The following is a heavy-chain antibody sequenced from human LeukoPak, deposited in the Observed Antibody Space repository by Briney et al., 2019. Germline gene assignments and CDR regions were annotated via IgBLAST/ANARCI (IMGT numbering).Heavy chain of an antibody. V-gene: IGHV3-21*04. CDR3: ARDGPLYNSGVSGFAY. CDR1: GFTFSSYS. J-gene: IGHJ4*02. Sequence: PGGSLRLSCAASGFTFSSYSMNWVRQAPGKGLEWVSSISSSSSYIYYAGSVKGRFTISRDNAKNSLYLQMNSLRAEDTVVYYFARDGPLYNSGVSGFAYWGRGPLVPVPS. D-gene: IGHD3-22*01. CDR2: ISSSSSYI.